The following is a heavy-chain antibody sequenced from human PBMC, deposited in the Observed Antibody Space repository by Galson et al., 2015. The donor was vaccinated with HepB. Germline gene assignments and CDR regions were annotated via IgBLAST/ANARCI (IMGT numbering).Heavy chain of an antibody. CDR2: IIPIFGTA. CDR1: GGTFSSYA. D-gene: IGHD3-22*01. Sequence: SVKVSCKASGGTFSSYAISWVRQAPGQGLEWMGGIIPIFGTANYAQKFQGRVTITAVKSTSTAYMELGNLRSEDTAVYYCARGNARSSGYPDVWGQGTTVTVSS. CDR3: ARGNARSSGYPDV. V-gene: IGHV1-69*06. J-gene: IGHJ6*02.